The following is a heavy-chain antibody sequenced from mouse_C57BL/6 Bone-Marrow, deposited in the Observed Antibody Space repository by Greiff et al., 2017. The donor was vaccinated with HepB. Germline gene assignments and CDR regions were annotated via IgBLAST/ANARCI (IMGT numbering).Heavy chain of an antibody. CDR2: INPNNGGT. Sequence: EVKLVESGPELVKPGASVKIPCKASGYTFTDYNMDWVKQSHGKSLEWIGDINPNNGGTIYNQKFKGKATLTVDKSSSTAYMELRSLTSEDTAVYYCARSTTVPPWFAYWGQGTLVTVSA. V-gene: IGHV1-18*01. J-gene: IGHJ3*01. D-gene: IGHD1-1*01. CDR3: ARSTTVPPWFAY. CDR1: GYTFTDYN.